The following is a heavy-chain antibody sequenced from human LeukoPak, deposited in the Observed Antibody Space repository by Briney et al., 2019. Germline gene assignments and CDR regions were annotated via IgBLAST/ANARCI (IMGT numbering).Heavy chain of an antibody. V-gene: IGHV4-59*01. J-gene: IGHJ3*02. D-gene: IGHD6-19*01. CDR1: GGSISSYY. CDR3: ARRSGWRAFDI. CDR2: IYYSGST. Sequence: SSETLSLTCTVSGGSISSYYWSWIRQPPGKGLEWIGYIYYSGSTNYNPSLKSRVTISVDTSKNQFSLKLSSVTAADTAVYYCARRSGWRAFDIWGQGTMVTVSS.